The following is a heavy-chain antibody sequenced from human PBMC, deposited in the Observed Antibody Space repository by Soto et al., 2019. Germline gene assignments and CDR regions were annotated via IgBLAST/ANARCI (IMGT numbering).Heavy chain of an antibody. D-gene: IGHD3-10*01. CDR1: GFSFTSYW. J-gene: IGHJ5*02. CDR3: ARHYFTRDRGPFHP. Sequence: GESLTLSCKGSGFSFTSYWIGWVRQMPGKGLEWMGVIYPGDSDTKYSPSFEGQVTFSVDKSINTAYLQWRSLRASDTAIYYCARHYFTRDRGPFHPWGQGTLVTVCS. V-gene: IGHV5-51*01. CDR2: IYPGDSDT.